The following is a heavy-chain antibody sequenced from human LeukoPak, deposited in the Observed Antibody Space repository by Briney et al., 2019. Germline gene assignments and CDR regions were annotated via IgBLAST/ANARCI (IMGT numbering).Heavy chain of an antibody. D-gene: IGHD6-13*01. CDR3: ARDFHTGYSSSWFDY. CDR1: GGSISSSSYY. Sequence: SETLSLTCTVSGGSISSSSYYWGWIRQPPGKGLEWVGSIYYSGSTYYNPSLKSRVTISVDTSKNQFSLKLSSVTAADTAVYYCARDFHTGYSSSWFDYWGQGTLVTVSS. J-gene: IGHJ4*02. V-gene: IGHV4-39*07. CDR2: IYYSGST.